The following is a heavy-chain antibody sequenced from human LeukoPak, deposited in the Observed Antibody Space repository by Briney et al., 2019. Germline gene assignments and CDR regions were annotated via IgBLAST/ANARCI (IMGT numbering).Heavy chain of an antibody. CDR1: GFTVSSNY. CDR2: IYSGGST. V-gene: IGHV3-66*01. D-gene: IGHD3-10*01. J-gene: IGHJ3*02. Sequence: GGSLRLSCAASGFTVSSNYMSWVRQAPGKGLEWVSVIYSGGSTYCADSVKGRFTISRDNSKNTLYLQMNSLRAEDTAVYYCARDIRPWFGESPHDAFDIWGQGTMVTVSS. CDR3: ARDIRPWFGESPHDAFDI.